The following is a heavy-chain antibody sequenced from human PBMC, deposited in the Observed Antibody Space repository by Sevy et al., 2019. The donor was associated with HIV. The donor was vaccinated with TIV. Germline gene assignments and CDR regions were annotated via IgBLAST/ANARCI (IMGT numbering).Heavy chain of an antibody. CDR2: IRSKANSYAT. V-gene: IGHV3-73*01. CDR3: TSLTVSYYYYGMDV. CDR1: GFTFSGSA. J-gene: IGHJ6*02. D-gene: IGHD4-17*01. Sequence: GGYLRLSCAASGFTFSGSAMHWVRQASGKGLEWVGRIRSKANSYATAYAASVKGRFTISRDDSKNTAYLQMNSLKTEDTAVYYCTSLTVSYYYYGMDVWGQGTTVTVSS.